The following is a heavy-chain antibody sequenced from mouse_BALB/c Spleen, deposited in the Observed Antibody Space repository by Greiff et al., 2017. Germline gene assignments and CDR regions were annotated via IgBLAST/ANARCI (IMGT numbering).Heavy chain of an antibody. J-gene: IGHJ2*01. CDR1: GYTFTSYW. CDR3: AREGPYYGSLDY. D-gene: IGHD1-1*01. CDR2: INPSTGYT. V-gene: IGHV1-7*01. Sequence: QVQLKQSGAELAKPGASVKMSCKASGYTFTSYWMHWVKQRPGQGLEWIGYINPSTGYTEYNQKFKDKATLTEDKSSSTAYMQLSSLTSEDSAVYYCAREGPYYGSLDYWGQGTTLTVSS.